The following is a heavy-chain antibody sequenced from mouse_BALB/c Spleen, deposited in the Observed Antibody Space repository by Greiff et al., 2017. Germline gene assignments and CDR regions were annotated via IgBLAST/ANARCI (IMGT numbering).Heavy chain of an antibody. Sequence: EVQLQQSGPELVKPGASVKMSCKASGYTFTSYVMHWVKQKPGQGLEWIGYINPYNDGTKYNEKFKGKATLTSDKSSSTAYMELSSLTSEDSAVYYCARGTIYGNPRGFAYWGQGTLVTVSA. CDR3: ARGTIYGNPRGFAY. V-gene: IGHV1-14*01. CDR1: GYTFTSYV. CDR2: INPYNDGT. D-gene: IGHD2-1*01. J-gene: IGHJ3*01.